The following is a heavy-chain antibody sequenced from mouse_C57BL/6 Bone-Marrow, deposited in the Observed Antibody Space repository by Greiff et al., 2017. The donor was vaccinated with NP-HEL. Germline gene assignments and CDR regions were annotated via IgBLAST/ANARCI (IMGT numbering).Heavy chain of an antibody. CDR3: TTGSSPYWYFDV. D-gene: IGHD1-1*01. CDR2: IDPEDGDT. Sequence: EVQLQQSGAELVRPGASVKLSCTASGFNIKDYYMHWVKQRPEQGLEWIGRIDPEDGDTEYAPKFQGKATMTADTSSSTAYLQLSSLTSEDTAVYYCTTGSSPYWYFDVWGTGTTVTVSS. V-gene: IGHV14-1*01. CDR1: GFNIKDYY. J-gene: IGHJ1*03.